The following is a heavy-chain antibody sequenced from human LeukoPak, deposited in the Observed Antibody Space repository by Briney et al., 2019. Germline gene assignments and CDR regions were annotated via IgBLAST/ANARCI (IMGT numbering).Heavy chain of an antibody. Sequence: SETLSLTCTVSGGSISSSSYYWGWIRQPPGKGLEWIGSIYYSGSTYYNPSLKSRVTISVDTSKNQFSLKLSSVTAADTAVYYCARDVGDVDTAMVLFDYWGQGTLVTVSS. CDR1: GGSISSSSYY. CDR2: IYYSGST. CDR3: ARDVGDVDTAMVLFDY. D-gene: IGHD5-18*01. J-gene: IGHJ4*02. V-gene: IGHV4-39*07.